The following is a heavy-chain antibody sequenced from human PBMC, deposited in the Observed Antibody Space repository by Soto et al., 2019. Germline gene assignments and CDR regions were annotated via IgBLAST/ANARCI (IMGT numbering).Heavy chain of an antibody. CDR1: GFAVNSYA. V-gene: IGHV3-33*01. Sequence: PGGSLRLSCRTSGFAVNSYAMHWVRQAPCKGLEWVAVVWSEGSYKKYADSVKGRFTISRDNAKNSLYLQMNSLRAEDTAVYYCARDGYYYDSSGYLDYWGQGTLVTVS. J-gene: IGHJ4*02. CDR3: ARDGYYYDSSGYLDY. CDR2: VWSEGSYK. D-gene: IGHD3-22*01.